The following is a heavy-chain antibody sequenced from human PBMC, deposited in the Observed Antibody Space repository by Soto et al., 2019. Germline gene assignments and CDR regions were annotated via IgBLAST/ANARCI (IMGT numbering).Heavy chain of an antibody. V-gene: IGHV4-38-2*02. Sequence: SETLSLTCTVSGYTISNGNYWGWIRQSPERGLEWIGSIYPTVSAVHNPSLNSRVTMSVDTSKNQVSLKLTSVTAADTAVYYCVRTLRGTPPYYFDYWGRATQVTV. D-gene: IGHD1-1*01. CDR2: IYPTVSA. CDR1: GYTISNGNY. CDR3: VRTLRGTPPYYFDY. J-gene: IGHJ4*02.